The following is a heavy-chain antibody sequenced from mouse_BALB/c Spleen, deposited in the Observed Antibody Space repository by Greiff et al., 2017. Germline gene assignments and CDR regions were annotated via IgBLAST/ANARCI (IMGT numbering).Heavy chain of an antibody. CDR3: AREAVRHGYAMDY. D-gene: IGHD2-14*01. CDR1: GFSLTSYG. J-gene: IGHJ4*01. CDR2: IWAGGST. Sequence: VQRVESGPGLVAPSQSLSITCTVSGFSLTSYGVHWVRQPPGKGLEWLGVIWAGGSTNYNSALMSRLCISKDNSKSQVFLKMNSLQTDDTAMYDCAREAVRHGYAMDYWGQGTSVTVSS. V-gene: IGHV2-9*02.